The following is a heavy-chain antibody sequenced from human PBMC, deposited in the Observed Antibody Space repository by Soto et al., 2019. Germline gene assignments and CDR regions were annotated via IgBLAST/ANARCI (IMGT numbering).Heavy chain of an antibody. D-gene: IGHD5-12*01. CDR1: GFTFRGYW. CDR2: IKQDGSEK. V-gene: IGHV3-7*03. J-gene: IGHJ4*02. CDR3: ARESGYDWHFDF. Sequence: GGSLRLSCEGSGFTFRGYWMSWVRQAPGKGLEWVANIKQDGSEKVYVDSVKGRFSISRDNGKNSLYLQMNSLRVEDTAIYYCARESGYDWHFDFWGPGTLVTVSS.